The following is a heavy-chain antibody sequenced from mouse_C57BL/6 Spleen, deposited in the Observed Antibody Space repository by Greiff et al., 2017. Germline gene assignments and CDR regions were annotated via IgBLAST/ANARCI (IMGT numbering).Heavy chain of an antibody. D-gene: IGHD2-4*01. CDR1: GFTFSDYG. CDR3: ARRWDIYYDYDGDFDV. J-gene: IGHJ1*03. CDR2: ISSGSSTI. Sequence: DVMLVESGGGLVKPGGSLKLSCAASGFTFSDYGMHWVRQAPEKGLEWVAYISSGSSTIYYADTVKGRFTISRDNAKNTLFLQMTSLRSEDTAMYYCARRWDIYYDYDGDFDVWGTGTTVTVSS. V-gene: IGHV5-17*01.